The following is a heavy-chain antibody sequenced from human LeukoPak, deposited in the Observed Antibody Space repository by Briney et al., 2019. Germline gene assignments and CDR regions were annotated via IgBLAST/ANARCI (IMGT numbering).Heavy chain of an antibody. V-gene: IGHV4-34*01. CDR1: GGSFSGYY. CDR3: ARDRAAAGTGGFDY. J-gene: IGHJ4*02. CDR2: IHYSGSA. D-gene: IGHD6-13*01. Sequence: PSETLSLTCAVYGGSFSGYYWTWIRQPPGKGLEWIGEIHYSGSATYNPSLKSRVTISVDTSKNQFSLKMNSVTAADTAVYYCARDRAAAGTGGFDYWGQGTLVTVSS.